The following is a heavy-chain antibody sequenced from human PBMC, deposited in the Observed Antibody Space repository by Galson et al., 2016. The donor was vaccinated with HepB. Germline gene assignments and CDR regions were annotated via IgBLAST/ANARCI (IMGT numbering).Heavy chain of an antibody. D-gene: IGHD6-19*01. CDR1: GGSISSYY. CDR3: ARASPRDSGGWYPDAFDI. Sequence: SETLSLTCTVSGGSISSYYWSRIRQPPGKGLEWIGYIYYSGSTNYNPSLKSRVTISVDTSKNQFSLKLSSVTAADTAVYYCARASPRDSGGWYPDAFDIWGQGTMVTVSS. V-gene: IGHV4-59*01. CDR2: IYYSGST. J-gene: IGHJ3*02.